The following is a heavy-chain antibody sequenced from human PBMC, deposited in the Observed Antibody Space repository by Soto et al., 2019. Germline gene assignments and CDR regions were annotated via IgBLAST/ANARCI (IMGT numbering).Heavy chain of an antibody. V-gene: IGHV3-15*01. Sequence: GGSLRLSCAASGFTFSNAWMSWVRQAPGKGLEWVGRIKRKTDGGTTDYAAPVKGRFTISRDDSKNTLYLQMNSLKTDDTAVYYCNKDDPLNKHWGQGTLVTVSS. J-gene: IGHJ4*02. CDR1: GFTFSNAW. CDR2: IKRKTDGGTT. CDR3: NKDDPLNKH.